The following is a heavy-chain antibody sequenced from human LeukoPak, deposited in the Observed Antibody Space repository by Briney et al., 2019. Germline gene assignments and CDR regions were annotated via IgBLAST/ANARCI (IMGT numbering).Heavy chain of an antibody. D-gene: IGHD3-10*01. J-gene: IGHJ4*02. CDR1: GFTFSSYG. Sequence: GGTLRLSCAASGFTFSSYGMSWVRQAPGKGLEWVSSISGSGGSTHYADSVKGRFTISRDNAKNTLHLQMNSLRAEDTAVYYCARGARGSGTASDYWGQGTLVTVSS. CDR2: ISGSGGST. CDR3: ARGARGSGTASDY. V-gene: IGHV3-23*01.